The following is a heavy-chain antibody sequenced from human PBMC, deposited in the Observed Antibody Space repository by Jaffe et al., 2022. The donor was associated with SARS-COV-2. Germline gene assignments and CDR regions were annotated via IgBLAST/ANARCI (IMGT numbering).Heavy chain of an antibody. D-gene: IGHD3-3*01. J-gene: IGHJ5*02. CDR2: ISGSGGST. Sequence: EVQLLESGGGLVQPGGSLRLSCAASGFTFSSYAMSWVRQAPGKGLEWVSAISGSGGSTYYADSVKGRFTISRDNSKNTLYLQMNSLRAEDTAVYYCAKGPDYDFWSGHNWFDPWGQGTLVTVSS. CDR3: AKGPDYDFWSGHNWFDP. CDR1: GFTFSSYA. V-gene: IGHV3-23*01.